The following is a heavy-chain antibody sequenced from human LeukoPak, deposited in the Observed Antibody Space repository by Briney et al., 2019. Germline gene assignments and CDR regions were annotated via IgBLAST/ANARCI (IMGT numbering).Heavy chain of an antibody. V-gene: IGHV4-38-2*02. J-gene: IGHJ5*02. CDR1: GYSISSGYY. CDR3: ARGIVATIS. CDR2: IYHSGST. D-gene: IGHD5-12*01. Sequence: SETLSLTCTVSGYSISSGYYWGWIRQPPGKGLEWIGSIYHSGSTYYKPSLKSRVTISLDTSKNQFSLKLSSVTAADTAVYYCARGIVATISWGQGTLVTVSS.